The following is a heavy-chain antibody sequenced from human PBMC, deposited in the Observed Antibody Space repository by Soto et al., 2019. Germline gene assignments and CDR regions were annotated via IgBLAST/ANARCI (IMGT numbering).Heavy chain of an antibody. CDR2: ISYDGSNK. V-gene: IGHV3-30-3*01. Sequence: GSLRLSCAASGFTFSSYAMHWVRQAPGKGLEWVAVISYDGSNKYYADSVKGRFTISRDNSKNTLYLQMNSLRAEDTAVYYCARALGYCSSTSCYTGHYYYYGMDVWGQGTTVTVSS. CDR1: GFTFSSYA. J-gene: IGHJ6*02. D-gene: IGHD2-2*02. CDR3: ARALGYCSSTSCYTGHYYYYGMDV.